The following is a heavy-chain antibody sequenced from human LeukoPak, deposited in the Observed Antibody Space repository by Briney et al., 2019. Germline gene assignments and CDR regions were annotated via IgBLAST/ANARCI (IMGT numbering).Heavy chain of an antibody. CDR1: GFTFRSYA. Sequence: PGGSLRLSCTASGFTFRSYAMSWVRQAPGKGLEWVSTINNSGGNTYYADSVKGRFTISRDNSKNTLYLQMNSLRAEDTAVYYCARAHCSGGSCYKHYFDYWGQGTLVTVSS. J-gene: IGHJ4*02. CDR2: INNSGGNT. V-gene: IGHV3-23*01. CDR3: ARAHCSGGSCYKHYFDY. D-gene: IGHD2-15*01.